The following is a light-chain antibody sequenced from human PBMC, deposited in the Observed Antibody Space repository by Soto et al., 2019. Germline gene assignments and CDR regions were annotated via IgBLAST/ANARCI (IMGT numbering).Light chain of an antibody. CDR2: WAS. Sequence: DIVMTQSPDSLAMSLGERATINCKSSQNVLFSANNKNYIAWYQEKPGQPRKLLIYWASTRESGVPDRFSGSGSGTDFTLTISSLQPEDVALYYCQQYYDTPLTFGGGTKVEIK. CDR3: QQYYDTPLT. J-gene: IGKJ4*01. CDR1: QNVLFSANNKNY. V-gene: IGKV4-1*01.